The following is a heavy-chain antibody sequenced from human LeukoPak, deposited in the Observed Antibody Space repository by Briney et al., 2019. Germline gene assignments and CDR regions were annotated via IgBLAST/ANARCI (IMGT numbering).Heavy chain of an antibody. V-gene: IGHV3-73*01. CDR1: GFTFSGSA. CDR2: IRSKANSYAT. CDR3: TRQPVGATGLGY. J-gene: IGHJ4*02. D-gene: IGHD1-26*01. Sequence: PGGSLRLSCAPSGFTFSGSAMHWVRQASGKGLEWVGRIRSKANSYATAYAASVKGRFTISRDDSKNTAYLQMNSLKTEDTAVYYCTRQPVGATGLGYWGQGTLVTVSS.